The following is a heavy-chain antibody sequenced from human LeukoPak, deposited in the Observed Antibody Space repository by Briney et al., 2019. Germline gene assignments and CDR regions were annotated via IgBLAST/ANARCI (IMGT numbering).Heavy chain of an antibody. D-gene: IGHD3-22*01. J-gene: IGHJ3*02. CDR3: ARNTSGFKLGDAFDI. V-gene: IGHV3-23*01. CDR2: ISGSAYSA. CDR1: GFTFSSYA. Sequence: GGSLRLSCAASGFTFSSYAMTWVRQASGKGLEWISAISGSAYSASYADSVKGRFTISRDNSKNTLYLQMNSLRAEDTAIYYCARNTSGFKLGDAFDIWGQGTMVTVSS.